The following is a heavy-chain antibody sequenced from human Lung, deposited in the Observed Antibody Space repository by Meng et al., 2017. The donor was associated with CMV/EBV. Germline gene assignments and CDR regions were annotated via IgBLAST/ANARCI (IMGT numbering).Heavy chain of an antibody. CDR2: ISAYNGNT. CDR1: GYTFTCYG. D-gene: IGHD6-13*01. CDR3: AASSSSWYQNWFDP. J-gene: IGHJ5*02. Sequence: QGPLVQSGAEVKKPGALVKVSCKASGYTFTCYGISWVRQAPGQGLEWMGWISAYNGNTNYAQKLQGRITMTTDTSTSTAYMELRSLRSDDTAVYYCAASSSSWYQNWFDPWGQGTLVTVSS. V-gene: IGHV1-18*01.